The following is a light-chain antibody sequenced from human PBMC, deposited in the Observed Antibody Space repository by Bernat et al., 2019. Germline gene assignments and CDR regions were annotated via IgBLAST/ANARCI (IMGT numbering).Light chain of an antibody. CDR2: AAS. CDR1: QTVTSNY. CDR3: HQYGTSPYT. V-gene: IGKV3-20*01. Sequence: EIVLTQSPATLSLSPGERATLSCRASQTVTSNYLAWYQQKPGQTPRLLIFAASSRATGIPDRFSGSGSGTDFALTISRLESEDFAVYYCHQYGTSPYTFGQGTKLDIK. J-gene: IGKJ2*01.